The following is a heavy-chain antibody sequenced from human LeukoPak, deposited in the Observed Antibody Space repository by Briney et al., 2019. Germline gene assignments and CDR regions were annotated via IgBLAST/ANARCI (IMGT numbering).Heavy chain of an antibody. CDR2: IAPILGIA. J-gene: IGHJ4*02. Sequence: SVKVSCKASGGTFSSYTISWVRQAPGQGLEWMGRIAPILGIANYAQKFQGRVTITADKSTSTAYMELSSLRSEDTAVYYCARDDELDYWGQGTLVTVSS. CDR1: GGTFSSYT. V-gene: IGHV1-69*04. CDR3: ARDDELDY.